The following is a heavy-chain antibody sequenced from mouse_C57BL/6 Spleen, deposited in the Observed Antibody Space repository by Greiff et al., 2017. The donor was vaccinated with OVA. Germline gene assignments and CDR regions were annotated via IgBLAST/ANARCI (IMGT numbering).Heavy chain of an antibody. CDR3: ARGTAIVAFYFGY. CDR2: IYPGDGDT. V-gene: IGHV1-82*01. D-gene: IGHD1-1*01. J-gene: IGHJ2*01. Sequence: QVQLQQSGPELVKPGASVKISCKASGYAFSSSWMNWVKQRPGKGLEWIGRIYPGDGDTNYNGKFKGKATLTADKSSSTAYMQLSSLTSEDSAVYFCARGTAIVAFYFGYWGQGTTLTLAT. CDR1: GYAFSSSW.